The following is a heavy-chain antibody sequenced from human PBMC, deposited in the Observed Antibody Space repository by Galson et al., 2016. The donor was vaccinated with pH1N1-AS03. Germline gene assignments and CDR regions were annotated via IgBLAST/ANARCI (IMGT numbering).Heavy chain of an antibody. J-gene: IGHJ4*02. CDR3: AKRPRSDDY. CDR2: ISGSGGST. V-gene: IGHV3-23*01. Sequence: SLRLSCAASGFTFSKYAMSWVRQAPGKGLEWVSSISGSGGSTFYADSVKGRFTISRDNSKTPLYLQLKSLRVEDTAIYYCAKRPRSDDYWGQGTLVTVSS. CDR1: GFTFSKYA.